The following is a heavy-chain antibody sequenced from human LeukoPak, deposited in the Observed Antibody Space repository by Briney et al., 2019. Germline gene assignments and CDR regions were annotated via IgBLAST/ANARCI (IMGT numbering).Heavy chain of an antibody. J-gene: IGHJ4*02. D-gene: IGHD6-13*01. CDR1: GFTFSSYA. CDR2: ISGSGGST. V-gene: IGHV3-23*01. Sequence: GGSLRLSCAASGFTFSSYAMGWVRQAPGKGLEGVSAISGSGGSTYYADSVKGRFTISRDNSKNTLYLQMNSLRAEDTAVYYCAKGVAAAGTNYFDYWGQGTLVTVSS. CDR3: AKGVAAAGTNYFDY.